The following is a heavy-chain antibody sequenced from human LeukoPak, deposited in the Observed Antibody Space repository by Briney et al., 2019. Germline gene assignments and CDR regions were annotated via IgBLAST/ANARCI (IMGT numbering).Heavy chain of an antibody. CDR1: GFTFSKYW. Sequence: GGSLRLSCAASGFTFSKYWMLWVRHAPGKGLESVSRINTDGTVTTYADSVKGRFTVSRDNADNTMFLQMSSVRDEDTAVYYCATKQWLAPPPDSWGQGTPVTVSS. V-gene: IGHV3-74*01. CDR3: ATKQWLAPPPDS. D-gene: IGHD6-19*01. CDR2: INTDGTVT. J-gene: IGHJ4*02.